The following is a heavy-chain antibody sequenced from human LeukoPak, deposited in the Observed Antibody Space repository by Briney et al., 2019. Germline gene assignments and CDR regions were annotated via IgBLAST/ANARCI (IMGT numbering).Heavy chain of an antibody. J-gene: IGHJ4*02. CDR3: TSHISTQTTGPVWY. Sequence: GGSLRLSCAVSGFTFSGSALQWVRQASGKGLEWIGRIRSKANNYATAYGESMKGRVTISRDDSKNMAYLQMNSLKIEDTAVYYCTSHISTQTTGPVWYWGQGTLVTVSS. D-gene: IGHD3-16*01. CDR2: IRSKANNYAT. CDR1: GFTFSGSA. V-gene: IGHV3-73*01.